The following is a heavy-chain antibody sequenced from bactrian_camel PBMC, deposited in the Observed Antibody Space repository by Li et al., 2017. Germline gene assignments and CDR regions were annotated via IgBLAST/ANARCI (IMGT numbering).Heavy chain of an antibody. V-gene: IGHV3S31*01. CDR2: IRSEGHNT. CDR1: GFTFSPYA. CDR3: AKGPRSDCYSESWCTYEYNY. D-gene: IGHD3*01. Sequence: DVQLVESGGGLVQHGGSLRLSCAASGFTFSPYAMSWVRQAPGKGLEWVSTIRSEGHNTYYPDSVKGRFTVSRDNARSTLYLQLNSLETEDTAMYYCAKGPRSDCYSESWCTYEYNYWGQGTQVTVS. J-gene: IGHJ4*01.